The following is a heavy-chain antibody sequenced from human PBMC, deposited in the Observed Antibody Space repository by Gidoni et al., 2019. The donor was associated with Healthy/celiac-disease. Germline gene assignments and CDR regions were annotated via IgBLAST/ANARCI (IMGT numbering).Heavy chain of an antibody. D-gene: IGHD2-15*01. CDR3: AREGGYCSGGSCYEFGSH. J-gene: IGHJ4*02. CDR2: IYSGGST. Sequence: EVQLVESGGGLVQSGGSLRLSCAASGLTVSRHYMSWFRQAPGKGLEWVSVIYSGGSTYYADSVKGRFTISRHNSKNTLYLQMNSLRAEDTAVYYCAREGGYCSGGSCYEFGSHWGQGTLVTVSS. V-gene: IGHV3-53*04. CDR1: GLTVSRHY.